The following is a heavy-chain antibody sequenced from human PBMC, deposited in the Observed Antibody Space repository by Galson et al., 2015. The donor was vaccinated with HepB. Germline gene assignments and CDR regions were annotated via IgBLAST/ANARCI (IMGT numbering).Heavy chain of an antibody. CDR1: GYTFTSYY. CDR2: INPSGGST. CDR3: ARDLSVPAATLGVDY. Sequence: SVKVSCKASGYTFTSYYMHWVRQAPGQGLEWMGIINPSGGSTSYAQKFQGRVTMTRDTSTSTVYMELSSLRPEDTAVYYCARDLSVPAATLGVDYWGQGTLVTVSS. D-gene: IGHD2-2*01. V-gene: IGHV1-46*01. J-gene: IGHJ4*02.